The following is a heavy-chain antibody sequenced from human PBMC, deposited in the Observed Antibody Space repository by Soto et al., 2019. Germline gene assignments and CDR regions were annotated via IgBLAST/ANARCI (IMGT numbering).Heavy chain of an antibody. D-gene: IGHD6-19*01. J-gene: IGHJ6*02. CDR3: ARSLAVAQDAHGMDV. CDR2: INPNSGGT. CDR1: GYTFTGYY. Sequence: GASVKVSCKASGYTFTGYYMHWVRQAPGQGLEWMGWINPNSGGTNYAQKFQGWVTMTRDTSISTAYMELSRLRSDDTAVYYCARSLAVAQDAHGMDVWGQGTTVTVSS. V-gene: IGHV1-2*04.